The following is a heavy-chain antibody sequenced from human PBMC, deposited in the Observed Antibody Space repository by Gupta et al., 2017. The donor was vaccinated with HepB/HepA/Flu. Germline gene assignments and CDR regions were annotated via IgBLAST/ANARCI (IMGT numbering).Heavy chain of an antibody. V-gene: IGHV4-39*01. J-gene: IGHJ4*02. CDR3: ARPFGDH. CDR2: MFYTGTT. D-gene: IGHD3-16*01. CDR1: GGSITSSSYY. Sequence: QLQLQESGPGLVKASETLSLTCSVPGGSITSSSYYWAWIRQPPGKGLEWIGTMFYTGTTYYNPSLKSRLTISVDTSKNQFSLKLTSVTPADTAIYYCARPFGDHWGQGALVTVSS.